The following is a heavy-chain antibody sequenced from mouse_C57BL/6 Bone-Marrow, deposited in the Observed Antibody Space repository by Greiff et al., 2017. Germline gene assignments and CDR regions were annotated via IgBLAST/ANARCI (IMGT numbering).Heavy chain of an antibody. D-gene: IGHD2-1*01. J-gene: IGHJ3*01. CDR2: IDPSDSYT. CDR1: GYTFTSYW. CDR3: AREGDYGNYVPY. Sequence: VQLQQPGAELVMPGASVKLSCKASGYTFTSYWMHWVKQRPGQGLEWIGEIDPSDSYTNYNQKFKGKSTLTVDKSSSTAYMQLSSLTSEDSAVYYCAREGDYGNYVPYWGQGTLVTVSA. V-gene: IGHV1-69*01.